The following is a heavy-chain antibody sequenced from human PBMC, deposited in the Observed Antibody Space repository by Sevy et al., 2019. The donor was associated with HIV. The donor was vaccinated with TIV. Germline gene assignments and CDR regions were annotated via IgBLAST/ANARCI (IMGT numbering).Heavy chain of an antibody. Sequence: SETLSLTCTVSGGSISSSSYYWGWIRQPPGKGLEWIGSIYYSGSTYYNPSLKSRVTISVDTSKNQISLKLSSITAADTAVYYCARHLYYYDSSGYQSSIWRPYSYYGMDVWGQGTTVTVSS. D-gene: IGHD3-22*01. CDR2: IYYSGST. CDR1: GGSISSSSYY. CDR3: ARHLYYYDSSGYQSSIWRPYSYYGMDV. V-gene: IGHV4-39*01. J-gene: IGHJ6*02.